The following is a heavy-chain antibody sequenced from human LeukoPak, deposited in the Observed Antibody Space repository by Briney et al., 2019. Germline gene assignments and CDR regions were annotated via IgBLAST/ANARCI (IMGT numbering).Heavy chain of an antibody. J-gene: IGHJ4*02. CDR3: GRLAKLNFDWLLQGDY. V-gene: IGHV5-51*01. Sequence: GESLKISCKGSGYSFSTYWIGWVRQMPGKGLEWMGIIYPGDSDTRYSPSFQGQVTISADKSISTAYLQWSSLKACDTAIYYCGRLAKLNFDWLLQGDYWGQGTLVTVSS. D-gene: IGHD3-9*01. CDR2: IYPGDSDT. CDR1: GYSFSTYW.